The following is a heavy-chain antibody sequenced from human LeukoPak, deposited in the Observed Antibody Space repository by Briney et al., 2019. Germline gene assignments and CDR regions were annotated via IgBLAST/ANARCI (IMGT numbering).Heavy chain of an antibody. CDR1: GFTFSDYP. D-gene: IGHD3-9*01. CDR3: ASARRYFDFDY. Sequence: PGGSLRLSCAASGFTFSDYPMHWVRQAPGKGLEWVALISSDGSNKYHADSVKGRFTISRDNSKNTLYLQMSSLRVDDTAVYYCASARRYFDFDYWGQATLVTVSS. V-gene: IGHV3-30*04. J-gene: IGHJ4*02. CDR2: ISSDGSNK.